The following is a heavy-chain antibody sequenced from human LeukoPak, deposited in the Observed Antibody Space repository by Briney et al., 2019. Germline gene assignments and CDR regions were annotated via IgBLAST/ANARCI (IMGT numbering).Heavy chain of an antibody. CDR1: GFTFSSYE. V-gene: IGHV3-48*03. CDR3: ARERTTIVSGTTIGAY. CDR2: ITGSGDTI. D-gene: IGHD2/OR15-2a*01. Sequence: GGSLRLSCSASGFTFSSYEMNWVRQAPGKGLEWISYITGSGDTIYYADSVKGRFSISRDNAKNSLFLQMNSLTADDTALYYCARERTTIVSGTTIGAYWGQGTLVTVSS. J-gene: IGHJ4*02.